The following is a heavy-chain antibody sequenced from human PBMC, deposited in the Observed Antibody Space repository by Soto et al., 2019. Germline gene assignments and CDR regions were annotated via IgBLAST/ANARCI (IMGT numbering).Heavy chain of an antibody. Sequence: QVQLQESGPGLVKPSQTLSLTCTVSGGSISSGDYYWSWIRQPPGKGLEWIGYIYYSGSTYYNPSLKSXXXXXXDTSKNXFSLXXXXXXXAXTAVXYCAXXXVXTQNWFDPWGQGTLVTVSS. V-gene: IGHV4-30-4*01. CDR1: GGSISSGDYY. J-gene: IGHJ5*02. CDR3: AXXXVXTQNWFDP. CDR2: IYYSGST.